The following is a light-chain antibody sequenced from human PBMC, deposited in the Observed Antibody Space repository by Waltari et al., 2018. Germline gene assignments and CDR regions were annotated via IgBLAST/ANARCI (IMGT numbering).Light chain of an antibody. CDR3: QSYDASVI. CDR2: EDD. Sequence: FMLTQPHSVSESPGKTVSISCTRSSASIARHYVQWYQQRPGSAPTIVIYEDDQRPSGVPDRFSGSIDSSSNSASLTISGLETEDEADYYCQSYDASVIFGGGTRLTVL. CDR1: SASIARHY. V-gene: IGLV6-57*03. J-gene: IGLJ2*01.